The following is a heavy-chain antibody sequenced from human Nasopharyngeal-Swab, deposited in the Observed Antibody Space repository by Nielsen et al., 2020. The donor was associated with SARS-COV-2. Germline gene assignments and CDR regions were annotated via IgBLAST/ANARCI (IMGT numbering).Heavy chain of an antibody. D-gene: IGHD3-3*01. CDR2: ISSSSSTI. V-gene: IGHV3-48*04. J-gene: IGHJ4*02. CDR3: ARDPAEGFLEWLGGG. Sequence: GGSLRLSCAASGFTFSSYSMNWVRQAPGKGLEWVSSISSSSSTIYYADSVKGRFTISRDNAKNSLYLQMNSLRAEDTAVYYCARDPAEGFLEWLGGGWGQGTLVTVSS. CDR1: GFTFSSYS.